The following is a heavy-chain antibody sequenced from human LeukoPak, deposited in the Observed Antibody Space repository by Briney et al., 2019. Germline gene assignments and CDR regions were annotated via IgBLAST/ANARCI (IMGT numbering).Heavy chain of an antibody. CDR1: GGSISNYF. CDR3: VRDLAAAGPDAFDI. D-gene: IGHD6-13*01. CDR2: IYSSGST. Sequence: SETLSLTCSVSGGSISNYFWTWIRQPPGKGLEWIGYIYSSGSTYYNPSLKSRVTISVDTSKNRFSLKLSTVTAADTAVYYCVRDLAAAGPDAFDIWGQGTMVSVSS. V-gene: IGHV4-4*08. J-gene: IGHJ3*02.